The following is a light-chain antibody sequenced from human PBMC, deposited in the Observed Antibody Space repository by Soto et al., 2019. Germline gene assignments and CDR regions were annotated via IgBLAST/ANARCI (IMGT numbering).Light chain of an antibody. CDR1: QGISSY. CDR2: AAS. CDR3: QQYYSSLT. V-gene: IGKV1-8*01. Sequence: AIRMTQSPSSFSASTGDRVTITCRASQGISSYLAWYQQKPGKAPKLLIYAASTLQSGVPSRFSGSGSGTDFTLTISCLQPEDFATYYCQQYYSSLTFGPGTKVDIK. J-gene: IGKJ3*01.